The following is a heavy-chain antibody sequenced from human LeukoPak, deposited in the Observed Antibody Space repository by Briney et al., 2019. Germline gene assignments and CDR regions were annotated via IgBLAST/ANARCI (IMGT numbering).Heavy chain of an antibody. CDR3: AKRDDSGGNLVDL. V-gene: IGHV4-39*02. Sequence: PSETLSLTCTVSGGSIRSGSHYWAWIRQPPGKGLEWIGSIYYSGSTYYNPSLENRVTISIDTSKNHFSLKLSSLSAADTSVYYCAKRDDSGGNLVDLWGQGTLVTLS. CDR2: IYYSGST. D-gene: IGHD3-22*01. J-gene: IGHJ4*02. CDR1: GGSIRSGSHY.